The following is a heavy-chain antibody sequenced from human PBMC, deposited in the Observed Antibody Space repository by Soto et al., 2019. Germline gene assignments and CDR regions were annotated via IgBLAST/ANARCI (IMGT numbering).Heavy chain of an antibody. D-gene: IGHD2-15*01. V-gene: IGHV4-39*01. CDR3: AXHGLLGYCHPNSCDLLPWVDA. CDR1: GGSISNKRYY. J-gene: IGHJ5*02. Sequence: SETLSLTCTVSGGSISNKRYYWGWIRQPPGKGLEWIGSIHYSGSTYDNPSLKSRVTISVDTSKNQLSLKLKSVTAADTAVYYWAXHGLLGYCHPNSCDLLPWVDAWGQGPQVTVSS. CDR2: IHYSGST.